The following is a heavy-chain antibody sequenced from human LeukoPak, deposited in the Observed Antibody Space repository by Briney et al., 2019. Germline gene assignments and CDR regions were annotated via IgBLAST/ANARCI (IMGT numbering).Heavy chain of an antibody. D-gene: IGHD1-20*01. V-gene: IGHV4-59*08. J-gene: IGHJ4*02. CDR2: IYYSGST. CDR3: ARRSLVTGTTHFDY. Sequence: ASETLSLTCTVSGGSISPFYWSWIRQPPGKGLEWIGYIYYSGSTNYNPSLKSRVTISVDTSKNQFSLKLSSVTAADTAVYYCARRSLVTGTTHFDYWGQGTLVTVSS. CDR1: GGSISPFY.